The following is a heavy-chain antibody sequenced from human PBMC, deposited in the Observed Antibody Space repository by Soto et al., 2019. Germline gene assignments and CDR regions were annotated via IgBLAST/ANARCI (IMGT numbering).Heavy chain of an antibody. CDR3: ARDIREYYDFWSGYSL. J-gene: IGHJ4*02. CDR2: IYYSGST. D-gene: IGHD3-3*01. Sequence: QVQLQESGPGLVKPSQTLSLTCTVSGGSISSGGYYWSWIRQHPGKGLEWIGYIYYSGSTYYNPSLKSRVTISVDTSKKRFSLKLSSVTAAATAVYYCARDIREYYDFWSGYSLWGQGTLVTVSS. V-gene: IGHV4-31*03. CDR1: GGSISSGGYY.